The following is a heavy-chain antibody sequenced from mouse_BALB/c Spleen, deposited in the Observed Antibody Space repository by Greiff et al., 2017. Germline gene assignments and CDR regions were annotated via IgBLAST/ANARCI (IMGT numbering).Heavy chain of an antibody. J-gene: IGHJ2*01. CDR2: INPNNGGT. D-gene: IGHD2-4*01. Sequence: EVKLQESGPELVKPGASVKIPCKASGYTFTDYNMDWVKQSHGKSLEWIGDINPNNGGTIYNQKFKGKATLTVDKSSSTAYMELRSLTSEDTAVYYCAREGIGLRPLDYWGQGTTLTVSS. CDR3: AREGIGLRPLDY. V-gene: IGHV1-18*01. CDR1: GYTFTDYN.